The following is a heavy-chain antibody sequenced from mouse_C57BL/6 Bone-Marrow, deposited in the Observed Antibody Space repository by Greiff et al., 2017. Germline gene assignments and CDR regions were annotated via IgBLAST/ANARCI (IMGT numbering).Heavy chain of an antibody. V-gene: IGHV5-17*01. D-gene: IGHD1-1*01. CDR2: ISSGSSTI. CDR1: GFTFSDYG. Sequence: EVMLVESGGGLVKPGGSLKLSCAASGFTFSDYGMHWVRQAPEKGLEWVAYISSGSSTIYYAATVKGRFTISRANAKNTLFLQITSLRSEDTAMYYCATLYYYVSSRYWYFDVWGTGTTVTVSS. CDR3: ATLYYYVSSRYWYFDV. J-gene: IGHJ1*03.